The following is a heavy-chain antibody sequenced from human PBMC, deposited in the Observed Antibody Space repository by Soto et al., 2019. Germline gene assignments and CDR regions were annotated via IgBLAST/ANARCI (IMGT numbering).Heavy chain of an antibody. CDR2: IYWNDDK. D-gene: IGHD6-13*01. V-gene: IGHV2-5*01. CDR1: GFSLSTGGVG. J-gene: IGHJ6*02. CDR3: AHRSIAAAGTLRVDV. Sequence: SGPTLVNPTQTLTLTCTFSGFSLSTGGVGVGWIRQPPGKALEWLALIYWNDDKRYSPSLKSRLTITKDTFKNQVVLTMTNMDPVDTATYYCAHRSIAAAGTLRVDVWGQGTTVTVSS.